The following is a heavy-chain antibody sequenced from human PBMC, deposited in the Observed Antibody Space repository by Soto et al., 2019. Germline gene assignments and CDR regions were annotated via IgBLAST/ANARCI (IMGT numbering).Heavy chain of an antibody. CDR1: GFTFSSYS. CDR3: ASSNWNDGYFDY. J-gene: IGHJ4*02. CDR2: ISSSSSYI. Sequence: EVQLVESGGGLVKPGGSLRLSCAASGFTFSSYSMNWVRQAPGKGLEWVSSISSSSSYIYYADSVKGRFTISRDNAKNSLYLQMNSLRAEDTAVYYCASSNWNDGYFDYWGQGTLVTVSS. D-gene: IGHD1-1*01. V-gene: IGHV3-21*01.